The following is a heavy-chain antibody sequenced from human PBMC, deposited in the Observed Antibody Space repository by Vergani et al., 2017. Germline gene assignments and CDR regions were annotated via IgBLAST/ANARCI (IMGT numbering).Heavy chain of an antibody. Sequence: QVQLVQSGAEVKKPGSSVKVSCKASGGTFSSYAISWVRQAPGQGLEWMGGIIPIFGTANYAQKFQGRVTITADKSTSTAYMELRSLRSEDTAVYYCARGETGGKEDYYYYGMDVWGQGTTVTVSS. D-gene: IGHD4-23*01. J-gene: IGHJ6*02. V-gene: IGHV1-69*06. CDR1: GGTFSSYA. CDR2: IIPIFGTA. CDR3: ARGETGGKEDYYYYGMDV.